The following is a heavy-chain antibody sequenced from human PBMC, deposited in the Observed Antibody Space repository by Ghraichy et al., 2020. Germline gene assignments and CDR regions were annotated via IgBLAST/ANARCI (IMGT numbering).Heavy chain of an antibody. CDR3: ARDGLGYCSSTSCYMGLEKPFDI. CDR1: GGSISSGSYY. Sequence: SQTLSLTCTVSGGSISSGSYYCSWIRQPAGKGLEWIGRIYTSGSTNNNPSLKSRVTISVDTSKNQFSLKLSSVTAADTAVYYCARDGLGYCSSTSCYMGLEKPFDIWREGRMVTVSS. CDR2: IYTSGST. J-gene: IGHJ3*02. V-gene: IGHV4-61*02. D-gene: IGHD2-2*02.